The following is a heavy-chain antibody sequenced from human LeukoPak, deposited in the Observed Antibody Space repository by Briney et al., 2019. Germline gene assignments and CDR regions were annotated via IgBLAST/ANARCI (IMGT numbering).Heavy chain of an antibody. J-gene: IGHJ5*02. V-gene: IGHV3-30*07. CDR3: ARVGMLYGWFDP. Sequence: SVKGRFTISRDNSKNTLYLQMNSLRAEDTAVYYCARVGMLYGWFDPWGQGTLVTVSS. D-gene: IGHD2-8*01.